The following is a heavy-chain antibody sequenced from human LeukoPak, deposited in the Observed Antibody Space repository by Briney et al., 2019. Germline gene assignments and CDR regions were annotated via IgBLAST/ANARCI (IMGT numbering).Heavy chain of an antibody. CDR3: ARDRDSSSWYRPYYYYYYMDV. CDR2: ISSSGSTI. J-gene: IGHJ6*03. D-gene: IGHD6-13*01. CDR1: GFTFSSYE. Sequence: GGSLRLSCAASGFTFSSYEMNCVRQAPGKGLEWVSYISSSGSTIYYADSVKGRFTISRDNAKNSLYLQMNSLRAENTAVYYCARDRDSSSWYRPYYYYYYMDVWGKGTTVTVSS. V-gene: IGHV3-48*03.